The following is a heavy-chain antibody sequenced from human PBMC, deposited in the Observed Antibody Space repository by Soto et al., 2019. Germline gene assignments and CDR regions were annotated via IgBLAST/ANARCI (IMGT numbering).Heavy chain of an antibody. J-gene: IGHJ6*02. CDR2: INHNSGRT. V-gene: IGHV1-2*04. CDR1: GEGMSGDA. Sequence: KGDCKGVGEGMSGDAGGCRLKKPEQGREWMGGINHNSGRTNYAQKFQGWVTMTRDTSISTAYMELSRLRSDDTAVYYCARGSPSHYYISTGPNYYYYYGMDVWGHGTTVTVSS. CDR3: ARGSPSHYYISTGPNYYYYYGMDV. D-gene: IGHD3-9*01.